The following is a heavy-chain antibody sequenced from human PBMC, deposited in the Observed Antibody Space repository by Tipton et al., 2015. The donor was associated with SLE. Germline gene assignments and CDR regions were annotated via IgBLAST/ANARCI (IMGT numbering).Heavy chain of an antibody. D-gene: IGHD1-14*01. J-gene: IGHJ4*02. V-gene: IGHV3-30-3*01. CDR3: ASGTHIGDYFDY. CDR2: ISYDGSNK. Sequence: SLRLSCAASGFTFSSYAMHWVRQAPGKGLEWVAVISYDGSNKYYADSVKGRFTISRDNSKNTLYLQMNSLRAEDTAVYYCASGTHIGDYFDYWGQGTLVTVSS. CDR1: GFTFSSYA.